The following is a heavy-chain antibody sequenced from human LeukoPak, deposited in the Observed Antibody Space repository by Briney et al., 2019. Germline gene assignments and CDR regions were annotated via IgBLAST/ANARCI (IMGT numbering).Heavy chain of an antibody. J-gene: IGHJ5*02. V-gene: IGHV4-59*01. Sequence: PSETLSLTCTVSGGSISSYYWSWIRQPPGMGLEWIGYIYYGGSTNYNPSLKSRVTISVDTSKNQFSLKLSSVTAADTAVYYCARAGTYYDYVWGPPHWFDPWGQGTLVTVSS. CDR1: GGSISSYY. CDR2: IYYGGST. D-gene: IGHD3-16*01. CDR3: ARAGTYYDYVWGPPHWFDP.